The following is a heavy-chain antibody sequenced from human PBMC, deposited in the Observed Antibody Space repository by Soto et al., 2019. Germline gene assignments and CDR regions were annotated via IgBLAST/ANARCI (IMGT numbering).Heavy chain of an antibody. CDR2: IYYSGST. CDR1: GGSISSYY. J-gene: IGHJ6*03. Sequence: QVQLQESGPGLVKPSETLSLTCTVSGGSISSYYWSWIRQPPGKGLEWIGYIYYSGSTNYNPSLKSRVTISVDTSKNQFSLKLSSVTAADTAVYYCARGRFGAVAGTRYYYYYYMDVWGKGTTVTVSS. CDR3: ARGRFGAVAGTRYYYYYYMDV. D-gene: IGHD6-19*01. V-gene: IGHV4-59*01.